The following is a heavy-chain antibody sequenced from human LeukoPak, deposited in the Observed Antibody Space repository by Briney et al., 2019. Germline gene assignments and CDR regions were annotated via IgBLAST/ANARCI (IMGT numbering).Heavy chain of an antibody. D-gene: IGHD5-18*01. CDR2: INPNSGAT. V-gene: IGHV1-2*02. CDR1: GYTFTSYD. CDR3: AREGREYTYGYTWFDP. Sequence: GASVKVSCKASGYTFTSYDINWVRQAPGQGLEWMGWINPNSGATNYAQNFQGRLTMTRDTSITTAYMEVSRLRSDDTAVYYCAREGREYTYGYTWFDPWGQGTLVTVSS. J-gene: IGHJ5*02.